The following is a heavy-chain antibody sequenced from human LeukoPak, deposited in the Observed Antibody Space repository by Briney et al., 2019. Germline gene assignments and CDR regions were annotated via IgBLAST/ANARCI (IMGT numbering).Heavy chain of an antibody. CDR3: AKSEYCSSTSCYGPFDP. CDR1: GFTFRSYG. CDR2: MWGSGGST. J-gene: IGHJ5*02. V-gene: IGHV3-23*01. D-gene: IGHD2-2*01. Sequence: GGSLRLSCAASGFTFRSYGMTWVRQAPGKGLEWVSAMWGSGGSTFYADSVKGRFTISIDNSKNTLYLQMNSLRAEDTAVYYCAKSEYCSSTSCYGPFDPWGQGTLVTVSS.